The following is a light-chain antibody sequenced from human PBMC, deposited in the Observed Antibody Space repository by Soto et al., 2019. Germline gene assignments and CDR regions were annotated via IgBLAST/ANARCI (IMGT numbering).Light chain of an antibody. CDR2: SAS. Sequence: DIQMTQSPSSLSASVGDRVTITCRASQSISSYLNWYQQKPGKAPKLLIYSASNFQSGVPSRFSGSASRTDFTLTITKLQPADFATYYCQQSYNMPLTFDGGTKVEIK. CDR1: QSISSY. CDR3: QQSYNMPLT. V-gene: IGKV1-39*01. J-gene: IGKJ4*01.